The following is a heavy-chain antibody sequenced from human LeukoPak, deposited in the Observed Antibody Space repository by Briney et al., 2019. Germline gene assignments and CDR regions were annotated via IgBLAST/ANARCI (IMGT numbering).Heavy chain of an antibody. J-gene: IGHJ4*02. CDR2: IYSGGST. CDR1: GFTVSSNY. CDR3: ARVNIVGATHFDY. Sequence: GGSLRLSCAASGFTVSSNYMSWVRQAPGKGLEWVSVIYSGGSTHYADSVKGRFTISRHNSKNTLYLQMNSLRAEDTAVYYCARVNIVGATHFDYWGQGTLVTVSS. D-gene: IGHD1-26*01. V-gene: IGHV3-53*04.